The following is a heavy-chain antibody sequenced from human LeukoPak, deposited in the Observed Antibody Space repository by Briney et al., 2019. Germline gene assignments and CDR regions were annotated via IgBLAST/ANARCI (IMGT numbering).Heavy chain of an antibody. CDR3: AKDLYRGYYYDSSGYISDY. V-gene: IGHV3-23*01. D-gene: IGHD3-22*01. Sequence: GGSLRLSCAASGFTFSSYAMSWVRQAPGKGLEWVSAISSSGGSTYYANSVRGRFTISRDNSKNTLYLQMNSLRAEDTAVYYCAKDLYRGYYYDSSGYISDYWGQGTLVTVSS. CDR2: ISSSGGST. CDR1: GFTFSSYA. J-gene: IGHJ4*02.